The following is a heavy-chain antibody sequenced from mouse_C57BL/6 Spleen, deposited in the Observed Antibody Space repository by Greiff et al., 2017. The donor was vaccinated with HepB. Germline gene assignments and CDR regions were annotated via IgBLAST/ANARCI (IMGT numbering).Heavy chain of an antibody. Sequence: QVQLQQSGAELARPGASVKMSCKASGYTFTSYTMHWVQQRPGQGLEWIGYINPSSGYTKYNQKFKDKSTLTADKSSSTSYMQLSSLTSEDSAVYYCARSRTTVVAENGYFDVWGTGTTVTVSS. CDR3: ARSRTTVVAENGYFDV. V-gene: IGHV1-4*01. D-gene: IGHD1-1*01. CDR1: GYTFTSYT. J-gene: IGHJ1*03. CDR2: INPSSGYT.